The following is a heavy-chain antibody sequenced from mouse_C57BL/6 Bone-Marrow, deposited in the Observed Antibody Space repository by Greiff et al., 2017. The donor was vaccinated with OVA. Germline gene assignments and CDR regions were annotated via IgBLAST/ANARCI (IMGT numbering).Heavy chain of an antibody. D-gene: IGHD2-1*01. J-gene: IGHJ3*01. CDR3: ARWGGNYIFAY. Sequence: VQLQQSGAELVRPGTSVKMSCKASGYTFTNYWIGWAKQRPGHGLEWIGDIYPGGGYTNYNEKFKGKATLTADKSSRTAYMQFSSLTSEYSAIYYGARWGGNYIFAYWGQGTLVTVSA. V-gene: IGHV1-63*01. CDR2: IYPGGGYT. CDR1: GYTFTNYW.